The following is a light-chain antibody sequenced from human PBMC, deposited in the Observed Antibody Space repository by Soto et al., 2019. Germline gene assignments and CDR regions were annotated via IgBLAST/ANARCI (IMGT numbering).Light chain of an antibody. Sequence: EIVMTQSPATLSVSPGGRATLSCRASQSISDTLAWYQQKPGQAPRLLIYSASRRATGFPGRFSGSGSGTDFTLNISSMQFQDLAVYYCQQYNNWTWTLGKGTKGDIK. J-gene: IGKJ1*01. CDR3: QQYNNWTWT. CDR1: QSISDT. V-gene: IGKV3-15*01. CDR2: SAS.